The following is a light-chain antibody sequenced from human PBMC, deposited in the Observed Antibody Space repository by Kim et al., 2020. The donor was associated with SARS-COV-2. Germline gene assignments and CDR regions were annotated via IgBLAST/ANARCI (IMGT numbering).Light chain of an antibody. Sequence: QSVLTQPPSASGTPGQTVTISCSGRRSNVGNNPVTWFQQVPGTAPKLLMSNDNRRPSGVPDRFSASKSGTSASLAISGLQSEDEAVYYCGSWDDSLSGRVFGGGTQLNVL. V-gene: IGLV1-44*01. CDR2: NDN. CDR3: GSWDDSLSGRV. CDR1: RSNVGNNP. J-gene: IGLJ3*02.